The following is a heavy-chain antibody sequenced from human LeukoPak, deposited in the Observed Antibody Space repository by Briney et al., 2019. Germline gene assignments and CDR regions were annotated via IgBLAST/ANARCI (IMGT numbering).Heavy chain of an antibody. CDR3: ARVFSGSYLYYFDY. CDR1: GYTFTGYY. Sequence: ASVKVSCKASGYTFTGYYMHWVRQAPGQGLEWMGWISAYNGNTNCAQKLQGRVTMTTDTSTSTAYMELRSLRSDDTAVYYCARVFSGSYLYYFDYWGQGTLVTVSS. V-gene: IGHV1-18*04. J-gene: IGHJ4*02. D-gene: IGHD1-26*01. CDR2: ISAYNGNT.